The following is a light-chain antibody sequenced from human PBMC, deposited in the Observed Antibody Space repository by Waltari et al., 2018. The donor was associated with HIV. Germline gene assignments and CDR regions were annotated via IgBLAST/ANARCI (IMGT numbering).Light chain of an antibody. Sequence: SYELTQPLSVSVALGQTARITCGGNNIGRKNGHWYQHKPGLAPVLVIYRDSNRPPGIPERFSASNSGNTATLTISRAQAGDEADYYCQVWDSSTGVFGGGTKLTVL. V-gene: IGLV3-9*01. CDR2: RDS. CDR1: NIGRKN. CDR3: QVWDSSTGV. J-gene: IGLJ2*01.